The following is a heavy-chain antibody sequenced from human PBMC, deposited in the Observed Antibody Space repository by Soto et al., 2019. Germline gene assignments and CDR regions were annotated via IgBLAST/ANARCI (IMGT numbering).Heavy chain of an antibody. Sequence: GESLKISCKGSGYSFTTYWISWVRQMPGKGLEWMGRIDPSDSYTNYSPSFQGHVTISADKSISTAYLQWSSLKASDTAMYYCARHIIAAAGIGAFDIWGQGTMVTV. D-gene: IGHD6-13*01. CDR2: IDPSDSYT. CDR1: GYSFTTYW. V-gene: IGHV5-10-1*01. J-gene: IGHJ3*02. CDR3: ARHIIAAAGIGAFDI.